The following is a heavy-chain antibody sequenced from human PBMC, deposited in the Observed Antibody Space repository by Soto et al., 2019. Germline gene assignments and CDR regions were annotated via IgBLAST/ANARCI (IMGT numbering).Heavy chain of an antibody. CDR3: ARAPLRCSSTSCYEGWFDP. J-gene: IGHJ5*02. CDR2: IYYSGST. D-gene: IGHD2-2*01. V-gene: IGHV4-61*08. CDR1: GGSISSGGYS. Sequence: SETLSLTCAVSGGSISSGGYSWSWIRQPPGKGLEWIGYIYYSGSTNYNPSLKSRVTISVDTSKNQFSLKLSSVTAADTAVYYCARAPLRCSSTSCYEGWFDPWGQGTLVTVSS.